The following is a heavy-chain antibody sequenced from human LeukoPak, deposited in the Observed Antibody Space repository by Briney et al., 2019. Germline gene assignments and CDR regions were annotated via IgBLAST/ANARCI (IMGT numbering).Heavy chain of an antibody. CDR2: ISSSSSYI. CDR1: GFTFSSYS. D-gene: IGHD3-10*01. J-gene: IGHJ6*02. CDR3: ARDRGIAYGMDV. V-gene: IGHV3-21*01. Sequence: PGGSLRLSCAASGFTFSSYSMNWVRQAPGKGLEWVSSISSSSSYIYYADSVKGRFTISRDNAKNSLYLQMNSLRAEDTAVYYCARDRGIAYGMDVWGQGTTVTVPS.